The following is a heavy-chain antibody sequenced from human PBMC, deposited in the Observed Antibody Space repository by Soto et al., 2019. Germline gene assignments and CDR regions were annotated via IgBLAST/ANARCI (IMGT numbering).Heavy chain of an antibody. CDR3: AREAGIGTTDNWFDP. J-gene: IGHJ5*02. CDR2: IYYSGST. V-gene: IGHV4-30-4*01. CDR1: GGSISSGDYY. D-gene: IGHD1-7*01. Sequence: SETLSLTCTVSGGSISSGDYYWSWIRQPPGKGLEWIGYIYYSGSTYYNPSLKSRVTIPVDTSKNQFSLKLSSVTAADTAVYYCAREAGIGTTDNWFDPWGQGTLVTVSS.